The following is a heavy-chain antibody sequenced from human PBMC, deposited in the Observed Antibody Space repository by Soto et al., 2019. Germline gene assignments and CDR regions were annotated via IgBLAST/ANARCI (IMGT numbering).Heavy chain of an antibody. CDR2: ISSSAVYI. CDR1: GFNFITYS. J-gene: IGHJ4*02. Sequence: GGSLRLSCAASGFNFITYSLSWVRQAPGKGLEWVASISSSAVYIDYADSVKGRFTISRDNANNSLYLQMNSLRAEDTATYYCVRDGLDYYDTGRLYFDNWGQGTLVTVSS. D-gene: IGHD3-22*01. CDR3: VRDGLDYYDTGRLYFDN. V-gene: IGHV3-21*01.